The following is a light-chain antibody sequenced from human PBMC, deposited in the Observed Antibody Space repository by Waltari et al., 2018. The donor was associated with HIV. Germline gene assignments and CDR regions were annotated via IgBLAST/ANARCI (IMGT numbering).Light chain of an antibody. J-gene: IGLJ2*01. V-gene: IGLV2-14*03. CDR3: SSYSRTSGVV. CDR1: SSDVGGYDY. Sequence: QSALTQPASVSGSPGQSITMSCTGTSSDVGGYDYVSWYQQYPGKAPRLMIYDVNKRPSEVSDRFSGSKSGDTASLTISGLQTEDEAAYYCSSYSRTSGVVFGGGTTVTVL. CDR2: DVN.